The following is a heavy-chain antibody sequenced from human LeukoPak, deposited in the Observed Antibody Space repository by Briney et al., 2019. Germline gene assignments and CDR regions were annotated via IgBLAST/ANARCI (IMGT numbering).Heavy chain of an antibody. CDR2: VRGSGSDT. V-gene: IGHV3-23*01. CDR1: GLTFRNAW. CDR3: AKTSRENSAYDSPFDY. D-gene: IGHD5-12*01. Sequence: GGSLRLSCAASGLTFRNAWMSWVRQAPGKGLEWVSAVRGSGSDTYYADSVKGRFTISRDNSKNTVFLQMNSLRAGDTAIYYCAKTSRENSAYDSPFDYWGQGTLVTVSS. J-gene: IGHJ4*02.